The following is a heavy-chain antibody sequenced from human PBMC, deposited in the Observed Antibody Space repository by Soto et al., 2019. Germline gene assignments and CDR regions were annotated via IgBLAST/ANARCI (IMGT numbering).Heavy chain of an antibody. J-gene: IGHJ4*02. D-gene: IGHD3-9*01. CDR2: INPSAGST. V-gene: IGHV1-46*01. CDR1: GYTFTSHY. CDR3: ASYDILTGYPY. Sequence: GASVKVSCKASGYTFTSHYMHWVRQAPGQGFEWMGIINPSAGSTTYAEKFRGRVTMTRDMSTTTIYMELSSLRSEDTAVYYCASYDILTGYPYWGQGTLVTVSS.